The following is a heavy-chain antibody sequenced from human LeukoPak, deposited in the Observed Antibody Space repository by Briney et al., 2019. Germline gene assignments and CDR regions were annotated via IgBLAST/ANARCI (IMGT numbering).Heavy chain of an antibody. CDR3: ARGEGAVRYFDWSRFDY. CDR2: IYHSGST. J-gene: IGHJ4*02. Sequence: SETLSLTCAVSGYSMSSGYYWGWIRQRPGKGLEWIGSIYHSGSTYYNPSLRRRVTISVDTSKNQFSLKLSSVTAADTAVYYCARGEGAVRYFDWSRFDYWGQGTLGTVSS. D-gene: IGHD3-9*01. V-gene: IGHV4-38-2*01. CDR1: GYSMSSGYY.